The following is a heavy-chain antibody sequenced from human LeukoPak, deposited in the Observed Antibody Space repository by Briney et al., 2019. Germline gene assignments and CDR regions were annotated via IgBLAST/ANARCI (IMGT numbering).Heavy chain of an antibody. D-gene: IGHD3-10*01. CDR2: IYYSGST. CDR3: ASNYYGSGSYYPYYFDY. CDR1: GGSISSSSYY. Sequence: SETLSLTCTVSGGSISSSSYYWGWIRQPPGKGLEWIGSIYYSGSTYYNPSLKSRVTISVDMSKNQFSLKLSSVTAADTAVYYCASNYYGSGSYYPYYFDYWGQGTLVTVSS. J-gene: IGHJ4*02. V-gene: IGHV4-39*01.